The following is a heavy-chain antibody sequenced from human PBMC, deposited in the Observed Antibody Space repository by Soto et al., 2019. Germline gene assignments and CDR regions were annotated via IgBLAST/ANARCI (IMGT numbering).Heavy chain of an antibody. CDR2: LSGDSRGI. V-gene: IGHV3-23*01. Sequence: PGGSLRLSCAASGFTFSRQSMSWVRQSPGKGLEWVSSLSGDSRGIYYGDSVKGRFTISRDNAKNSLYLQMNSLRAEDTAVYHCARGGYSFIVRGVTDFDTWGQETLLTISS. CDR3: ARGGYSFIVRGVTDFDT. J-gene: IGHJ4*01. D-gene: IGHD3-10*01. CDR1: GFTFSRQS.